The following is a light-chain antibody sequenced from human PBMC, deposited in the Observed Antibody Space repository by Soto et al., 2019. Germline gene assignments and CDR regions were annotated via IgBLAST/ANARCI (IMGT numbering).Light chain of an antibody. J-gene: IGKJ1*01. V-gene: IGKV1-5*03. CDR1: QSISSW. CDR3: QHYNSYPET. Sequence: IQITPSPSTLSGSVGARATITGRASQSISSWLAWYQQKPGKAPKLLIYRASTIKSGVPSRFSGCGSGTEFTLTISRLEPDDFATYYCQHYNSYPETFGQGTKVDIK. CDR2: RAS.